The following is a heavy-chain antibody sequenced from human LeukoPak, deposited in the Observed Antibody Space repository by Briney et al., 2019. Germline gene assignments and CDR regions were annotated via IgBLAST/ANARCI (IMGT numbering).Heavy chain of an antibody. CDR3: ARDGITERAFDI. CDR2: ISSSSSYI. Sequence: GGSLRLSCAASGFTFSSYSMNWVRQAPGKGLEWVSSISSSSSYIYYADSVKGRFTISRDNAKNSLYLQMNSLRAEDTAVYYCARDGITERAFDIWGQGTMVTVSS. V-gene: IGHV3-21*01. J-gene: IGHJ3*02. D-gene: IGHD1-1*01. CDR1: GFTFSSYS.